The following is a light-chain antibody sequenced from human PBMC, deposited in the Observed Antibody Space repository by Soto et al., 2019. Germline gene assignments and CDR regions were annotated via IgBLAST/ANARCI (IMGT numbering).Light chain of an antibody. CDR1: QGIRNE. Sequence: SSLSSSVGARVTITCRASQGIRNELGWYQQKPGKAPKRLIYDASILQGGVPSRFSGSGSGTEFTLTISSLQPEDFATYSCLQHYSYPWTFGQGTKVDIK. V-gene: IGKV1-17*01. CDR2: DAS. J-gene: IGKJ1*01. CDR3: LQHYSYPWT.